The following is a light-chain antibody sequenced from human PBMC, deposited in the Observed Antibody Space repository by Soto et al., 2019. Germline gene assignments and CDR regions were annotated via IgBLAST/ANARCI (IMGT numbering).Light chain of an antibody. Sequence: DIQLTQSPSFLSASVGDRVTITCRASQGISTYLAWYLQRPGKAPKFLIYGASTLQSGVPSRFSGSGSGTEFTLTISSLQPEDFGTYYCQQLNSDWYAFGQGTKLEIK. CDR2: GAS. CDR1: QGISTY. J-gene: IGKJ2*01. V-gene: IGKV1-9*01. CDR3: QQLNSDWYA.